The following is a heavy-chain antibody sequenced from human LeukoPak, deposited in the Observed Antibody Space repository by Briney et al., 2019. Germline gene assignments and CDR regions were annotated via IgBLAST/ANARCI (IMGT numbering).Heavy chain of an antibody. V-gene: IGHV3-23*01. Sequence: PGGSLRLSCAASGFTFSSYAMSWVRQAPGKGLEWVSAISGSGGSTYYADSAKGRFTISRDNSKNTLYLQMNSLRAEDTAVYYCAKPGDFGWYFDYWGQGTLVTVSS. CDR3: AKPGDFGWYFDY. J-gene: IGHJ4*02. CDR1: GFTFSSYA. CDR2: ISGSGGST. D-gene: IGHD3-9*01.